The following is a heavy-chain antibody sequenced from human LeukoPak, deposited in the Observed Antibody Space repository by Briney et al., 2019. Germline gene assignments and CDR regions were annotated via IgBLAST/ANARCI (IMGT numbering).Heavy chain of an antibody. Sequence: ASVKVSCKASGYTFTSYYMHWVRQAPGQGLEWMGIINPSGGSTSYAQKFQGRVTMTRDTSTSTVYMELSSLRSEDTAVYYCAASPPLAGDYGVWWFDPWGQGTLVTVSS. J-gene: IGHJ5*02. CDR1: GYTFTSYY. D-gene: IGHD4-17*01. CDR2: INPSGGST. CDR3: AASPPLAGDYGVWWFDP. V-gene: IGHV1-46*01.